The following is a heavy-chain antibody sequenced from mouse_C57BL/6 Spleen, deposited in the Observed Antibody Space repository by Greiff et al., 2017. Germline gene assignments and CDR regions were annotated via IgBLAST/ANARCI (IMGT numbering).Heavy chain of an antibody. V-gene: IGHV5-17*01. D-gene: IGHD2-2*01. CDR1: GFTFSDYG. CDR2: ISSGSSTI. Sequence: EVKLVESGGGLVKPGGSLKLSCAASGFTFSDYGMHWVRQAPEKGLEWVAYISSGSSTIYYADTVKGRFTISRDNAKNTLFLQMTSLRSEDTAKYYCATATMVTTVDYWGQGTTLTVSS. J-gene: IGHJ2*01. CDR3: ATATMVTTVDY.